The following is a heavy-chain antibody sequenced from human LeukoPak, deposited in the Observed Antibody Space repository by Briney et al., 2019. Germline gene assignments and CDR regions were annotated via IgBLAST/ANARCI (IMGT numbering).Heavy chain of an antibody. CDR3: AKDDSSSWYDAFDI. D-gene: IGHD6-13*01. J-gene: IGHJ3*02. CDR2: ISGDGGST. V-gene: IGHV3-43*02. Sequence: PGGSLGLSCAASGFTFDDYAMHWVRQAPGKGLEWVSLISGDGGSTYYADSVKGRFTISRDNSKNSLYLQMNSLRTEDTALYYCAKDDSSSWYDAFDIWGQGTMVTVSS. CDR1: GFTFDDYA.